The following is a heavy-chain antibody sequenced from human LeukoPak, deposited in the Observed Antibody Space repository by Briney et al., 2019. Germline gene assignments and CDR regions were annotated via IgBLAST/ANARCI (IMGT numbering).Heavy chain of an antibody. CDR2: IGGNGGGT. CDR1: GFTFSSYA. J-gene: IGHJ6*03. CDR3: ARGKRYSYGFSGIYYMDV. Sequence: PGGSLRLSCAASGFTFSSYAMHWVRQAPGKGLEYVSSIGGNGGGTYYANSVKGRFTISRDNSKNTLYLQMGSLRAEDMAVYYCARGKRYSYGFSGIYYMDVWGKGTTVTISS. V-gene: IGHV3-64*01. D-gene: IGHD5-18*01.